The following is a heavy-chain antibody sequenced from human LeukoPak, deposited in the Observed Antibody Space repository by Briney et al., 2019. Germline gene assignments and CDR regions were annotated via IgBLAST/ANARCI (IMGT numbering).Heavy chain of an antibody. CDR2: MFYSWNT. D-gene: IGHD3-9*01. J-gene: IGHJ4*02. CDR1: GGSIRSFY. Sequence: PSETLSLTCTVSGGSIRSFYWSWIRQPPGKGLEWIAYMFYSWNTYYNPSLKSRVTMSVDTSNNQFSLRLSSVTAADTAVYYCARAANYDVLTGYYRPYYFDYWGQGTLVTVSS. CDR3: ARAANYDVLTGYYRPYYFDY. V-gene: IGHV4-59*08.